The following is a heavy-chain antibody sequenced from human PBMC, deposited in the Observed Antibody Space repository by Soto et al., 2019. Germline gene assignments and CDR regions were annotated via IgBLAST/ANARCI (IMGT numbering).Heavy chain of an antibody. Sequence: ASVKVSCKASGYTFRDFYISWVRQAPGQGLEWMGWINPNSGDTNYAQNYKDWVTMNRDTSINTAYMELSRLGPDDTAMYFCATTGRRSSGDDCYLDYWDQGTPVTVS. CDR2: INPNSGDT. CDR3: ATTGRRSSGDDCYLDY. V-gene: IGHV1-2*04. D-gene: IGHD2-21*02. CDR1: GYTFRDFY. J-gene: IGHJ4*02.